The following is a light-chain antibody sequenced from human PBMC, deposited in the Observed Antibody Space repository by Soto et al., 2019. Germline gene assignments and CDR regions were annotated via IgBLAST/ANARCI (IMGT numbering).Light chain of an antibody. CDR2: AAS. Sequence: DIQMTQSPSSLSASVRDRVTITCRASQSISTYLHWYQQKPGKAPNLLIYAASTLQSGVPSRFSGSGSGTDFTLTSSSLQPEDFATYFCQHGYSTPLTFGGGTKVDIK. V-gene: IGKV1-39*01. J-gene: IGKJ4*01. CDR3: QHGYSTPLT. CDR1: QSISTY.